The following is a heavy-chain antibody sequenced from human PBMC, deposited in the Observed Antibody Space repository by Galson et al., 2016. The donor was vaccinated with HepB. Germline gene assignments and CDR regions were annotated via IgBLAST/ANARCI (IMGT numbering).Heavy chain of an antibody. J-gene: IGHJ5*02. V-gene: IGHV4-4*02. CDR2: IYHTGTS. CDR3: ARAAVVPGARMVFDP. Sequence: SETLSLTCTVSGASINGSNWWTWVRQAPGRGLEWIGEIYHTGTSNNNPFLSSRFTLSIDKSRNQSSLNLTSLTAADTAVYYCARAAVVPGARMVFDPWGQGTLVTVSS. CDR1: GASINGSNW. D-gene: IGHD2-2*01.